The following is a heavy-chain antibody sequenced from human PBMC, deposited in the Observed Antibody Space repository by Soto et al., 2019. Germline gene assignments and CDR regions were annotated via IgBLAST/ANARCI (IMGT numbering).Heavy chain of an antibody. CDR2: ISASGTYI. Sequence: GGSLRLSCAVSGLTFSNYNVNWVRQAPGKGLEWVSFISASGTYIYYADSVKGRFTISRDNAKNSLYLQMNSLRAEDTAIYYCATDWGYSCGFSFDYWGQETLVTFSS. D-gene: IGHD5-18*01. V-gene: IGHV3-21*01. CDR1: GLTFSNYN. CDR3: ATDWGYSCGFSFDY. J-gene: IGHJ4*02.